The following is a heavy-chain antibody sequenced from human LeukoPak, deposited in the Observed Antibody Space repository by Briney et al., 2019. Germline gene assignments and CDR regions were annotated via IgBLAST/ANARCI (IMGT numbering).Heavy chain of an antibody. V-gene: IGHV3-30*02. Sequence: PGGSLRLSCAASGFTFSTYGMHWVRQAPGKGLEWVAFTPYDGSNKYYADSVKGRFTISRDNAKNSLYLQMNSLRAEDTAVYYCARDSGATWGQGTLVTVSS. D-gene: IGHD1-26*01. CDR1: GFTFSTYG. J-gene: IGHJ4*02. CDR2: TPYDGSNK. CDR3: ARDSGAT.